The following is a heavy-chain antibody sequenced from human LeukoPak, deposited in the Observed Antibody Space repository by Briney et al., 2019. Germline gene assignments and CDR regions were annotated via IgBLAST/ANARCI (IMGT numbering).Heavy chain of an antibody. Sequence: GGSLRLSCAAYGFTFSSYWMSWVRQAPGKGLEWVANINHDGYEKNYVGSVKGRFTISRDSAKNSLYLQMDSLRAEDTAVYYCARDSGHLDCWGQGTLVTVSS. D-gene: IGHD2-15*01. CDR1: GFTFSSYW. CDR2: INHDGYEK. CDR3: ARDSGHLDC. V-gene: IGHV3-7*01. J-gene: IGHJ4*02.